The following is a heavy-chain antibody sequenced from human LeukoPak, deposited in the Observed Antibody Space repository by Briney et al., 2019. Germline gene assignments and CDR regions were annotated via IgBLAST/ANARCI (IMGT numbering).Heavy chain of an antibody. CDR2: IYYSGTT. D-gene: IGHD1-26*01. Sequence: SETLSLTCTVSGGSISNYYWSWIRQPPGKGLEWIGYIYYSGTTNYNPSLKSRVTISVDTSKNQFSLKLSSVTAADTAVYYCARASGSYHGDWFDPWGQGTLVTVSS. CDR3: ARASGSYHGDWFDP. J-gene: IGHJ5*02. CDR1: GGSISNYY. V-gene: IGHV4-59*12.